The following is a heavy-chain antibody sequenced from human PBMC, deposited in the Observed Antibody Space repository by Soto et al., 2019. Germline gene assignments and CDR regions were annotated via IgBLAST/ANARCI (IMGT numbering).Heavy chain of an antibody. D-gene: IGHD1-20*01. J-gene: IGHJ4*02. Sequence: GGSLRLSCTASGFPFSSYAMSWVRQAPGKGLEWVSGISGSGGSTYYADSVKGRFTISRDNSKNTLYLQMNSLRAEDTAVYYCAKLVSTLLSNFDCWGQGTLVTVSS. CDR2: ISGSGGST. CDR1: GFPFSSYA. CDR3: AKLVSTLLSNFDC. V-gene: IGHV3-23*01.